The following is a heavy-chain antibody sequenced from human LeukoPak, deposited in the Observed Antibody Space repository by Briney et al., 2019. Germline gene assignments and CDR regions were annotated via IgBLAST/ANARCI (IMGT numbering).Heavy chain of an antibody. Sequence: GGSLRLSCAASGFTFSSYEMNWVRQAPGKGLEWVSYISSSGSTIYYADSVKGRFTISRDNAKNSLYLQMNSLRAEDTAVYYCARAIDILTGYGMDVWGKGTTVTVSS. CDR3: ARAIDILTGYGMDV. CDR1: GFTFSSYE. V-gene: IGHV3-48*03. J-gene: IGHJ6*04. CDR2: ISSSGSTI. D-gene: IGHD3-9*01.